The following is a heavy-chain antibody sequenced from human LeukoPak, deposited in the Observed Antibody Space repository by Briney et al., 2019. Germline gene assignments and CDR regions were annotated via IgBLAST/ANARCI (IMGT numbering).Heavy chain of an antibody. CDR1: GFTVSSNY. CDR3: ARIAAAGVDYYYYYMDV. V-gene: IGHV3-30*02. D-gene: IGHD6-13*01. Sequence: PGGSLRLSCAASGFTVSSNYMSWVRQAPGKGLEWVAFIRYDGSNKYYADSVKGRFTISRDNSKNTLYLQMNSLRAEDTAVYYCARIAAAGVDYYYYYMDVWGKGTTVTISS. CDR2: IRYDGSNK. J-gene: IGHJ6*03.